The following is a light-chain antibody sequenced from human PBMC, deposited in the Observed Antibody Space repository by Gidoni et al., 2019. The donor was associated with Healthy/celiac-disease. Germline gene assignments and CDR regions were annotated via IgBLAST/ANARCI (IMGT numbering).Light chain of an antibody. CDR2: AAS. CDR3: QQSYSTPQFT. V-gene: IGKV1-39*01. CDR1: QSISSY. J-gene: IGKJ4*01. Sequence: DIQMTQSPSSLSASVGDRVTITCRASQSISSYLNWYQQKPVKAPKLLIYAASSLQSGVPSRFSGSGSGTDFTLTISSLQPEDFATYYCQQSYSTPQFTFXGXTKVEIK.